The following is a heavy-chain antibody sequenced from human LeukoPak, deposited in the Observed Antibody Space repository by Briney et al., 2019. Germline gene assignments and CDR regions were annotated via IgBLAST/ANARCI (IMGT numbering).Heavy chain of an antibody. V-gene: IGHV5-51*01. CDR1: GYSFTSYW. CDR3: ARLLEGYGDYEYYFDY. J-gene: IGHJ4*02. D-gene: IGHD4-17*01. CDR2: IYPGDSDT. Sequence: GGSLKISCKGSGYSFTSYWIGWVRQMPGKGLEWMGIIYPGDSDTRYSPSFQGQVTISADKSISTAYLQWSSLKASDTAMYYCARLLEGYGDYEYYFDYWGQGTLVTVSS.